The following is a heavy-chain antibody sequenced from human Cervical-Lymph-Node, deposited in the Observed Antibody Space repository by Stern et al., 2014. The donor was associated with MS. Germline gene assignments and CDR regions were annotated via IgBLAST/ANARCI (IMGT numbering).Heavy chain of an antibody. CDR1: FNFRSYW. V-gene: IGHV3-74*01. D-gene: IGHD2-2*01. Sequence: EVQLVESGGGLVQPGGSLRLSCAGFNFRSYWMHWVRQAPGKGLVWVACITSDGSRRYADSVKGRFTISRDNAKNTMYLQMSSLRVEDTAVYYCARGVVSVSTLGDYYYGMDVWGQGTTVTVSS. CDR3: ARGVVSVSTLGDYYYGMDV. J-gene: IGHJ6*01. CDR2: ITSDGSR.